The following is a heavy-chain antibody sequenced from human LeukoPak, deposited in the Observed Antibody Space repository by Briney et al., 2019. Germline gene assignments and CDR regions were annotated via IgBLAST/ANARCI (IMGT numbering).Heavy chain of an antibody. CDR1: GGYISSGGYS. D-gene: IGHD5-12*01. V-gene: IGHV4-30-2*01. Sequence: PSETLSLTCAVSGGYISSGGYSWSWIRQPPGKGLEWIGYIYHSGSTYYNPSLKSRVTISVDRSKNQFSLKLSSVTAADTAVYYCARVANSNSFDYWGQGTLVTVSS. J-gene: IGHJ4*02. CDR3: ARVANSNSFDY. CDR2: IYHSGST.